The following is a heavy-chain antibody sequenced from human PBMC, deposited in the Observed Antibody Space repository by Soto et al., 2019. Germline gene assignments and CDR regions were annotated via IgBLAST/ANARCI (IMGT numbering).Heavy chain of an antibody. V-gene: IGHV4-31*03. Sequence: QVQLQESGPGLVKPSQTLSLTCNVSGGSISSGGYNWSWIRQYPGKGLEWLGYIYYSGTSYYNPSLKSRVTISVDTSKNQFSLTLSSVTAADTAVYYCARIGVGSVDPWGQGNLVIVSS. J-gene: IGHJ5*02. CDR3: ARIGVGSVDP. CDR1: GGSISSGGYN. CDR2: IYYSGTS. D-gene: IGHD1-26*01.